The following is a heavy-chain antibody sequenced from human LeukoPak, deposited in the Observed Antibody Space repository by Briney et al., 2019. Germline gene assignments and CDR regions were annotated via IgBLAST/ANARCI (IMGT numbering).Heavy chain of an antibody. CDR1: GGSISSYY. D-gene: IGHD5-24*01. V-gene: IGHV4-4*07. CDR2: IYTSGST. Sequence: SETLSLTCTVSGGSISSYYWSWIRQPAGKGQEWIGRIYTSGSTNYNPSLKSRVTMSVDTSKHQFSLKLSSVTAADTAVYYCARGDDYATIGYWGQGTLVTVSS. CDR3: ARGDDYATIGY. J-gene: IGHJ4*02.